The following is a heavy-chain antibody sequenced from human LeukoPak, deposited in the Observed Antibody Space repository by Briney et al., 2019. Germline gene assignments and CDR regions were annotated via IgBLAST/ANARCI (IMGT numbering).Heavy chain of an antibody. J-gene: IGHJ3*02. CDR2: ISGSGGST. D-gene: IGHD3-22*01. V-gene: IGHV3-23*01. CDR1: GFTFSNYA. Sequence: GGSLRLSCKASGFTFSNYAMNWVRQAPGKGLEWVSAISGSGGSTYYADSVKGRFTISRDNSKNTLYLQMNSLRAEDTAVYYCAKDLESYYYDSSGYWGDAFDIWGQGTMVTVSS. CDR3: AKDLESYYYDSSGYWGDAFDI.